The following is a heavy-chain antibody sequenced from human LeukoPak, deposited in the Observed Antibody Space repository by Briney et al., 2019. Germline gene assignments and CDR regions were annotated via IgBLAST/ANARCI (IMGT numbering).Heavy chain of an antibody. D-gene: IGHD3-22*01. Sequence: PSETLSLTCAISGDSVSSNSAAWNWIRQSPSRGLEWLGRTSYRSKWYNDYAVSVKSRITINPDTSKNQFSLRLNSATPEDTAVYYFASWDHRSGRFQQWGQGTLVTVSS. CDR2: TSYRSKWYN. CDR1: GDSVSSNSAA. V-gene: IGHV6-1*01. J-gene: IGHJ1*01. CDR3: ASWDHRSGRFQQ.